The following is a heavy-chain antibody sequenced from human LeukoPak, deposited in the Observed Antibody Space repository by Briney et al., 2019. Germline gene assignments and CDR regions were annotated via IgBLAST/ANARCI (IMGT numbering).Heavy chain of an antibody. D-gene: IGHD3-10*01. V-gene: IGHV3-11*04. CDR1: EFTFSDYY. Sequence: PGGSLRLSCEPSEFTFSDYYMSWVRQAPGKGLEWVSCISSGSHTITYADSVKGRFTISRDNAKNSLYLQMNSLRAENTAVYYSATLNYYSGSGSYYSDYWGQGTLVTVSS. CDR2: ISSGSHTI. J-gene: IGHJ4*02. CDR3: ATLNYYSGSGSYYSDY.